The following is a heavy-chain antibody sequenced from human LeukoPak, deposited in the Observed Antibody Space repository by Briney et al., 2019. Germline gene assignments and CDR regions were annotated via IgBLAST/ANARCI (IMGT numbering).Heavy chain of an antibody. D-gene: IGHD3-10*01. CDR3: AKHDYYGSGLSWYYFDY. Sequence: PGGSLRLSCAASGFTFSSYWMSWVRQAPGRGLEWVSAISGSAIYTYYADSVKGRFTISRDNSRNTLYLQMNSLRAEDTALYYCAKHDYYGSGLSWYYFDYWGQGTLVTVSS. CDR2: ISGSAIYT. J-gene: IGHJ4*02. V-gene: IGHV3-23*01. CDR1: GFTFSSYW.